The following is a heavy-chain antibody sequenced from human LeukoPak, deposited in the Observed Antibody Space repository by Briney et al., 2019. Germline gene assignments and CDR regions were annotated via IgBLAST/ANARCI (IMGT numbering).Heavy chain of an antibody. D-gene: IGHD3-22*01. Sequence: SETLSLTCTVSGGSISSYYWSWIRQPPGKGLGWIGYTYYSGSTNYNPSLKSRVTISVDTSKNQFSLKLSSVTAADTAVYYCARGWYYYDSSGYYYSWFDPWGQGTLVTVSS. CDR1: GGSISSYY. V-gene: IGHV4-59*01. CDR2: TYYSGST. J-gene: IGHJ5*02. CDR3: ARGWYYYDSSGYYYSWFDP.